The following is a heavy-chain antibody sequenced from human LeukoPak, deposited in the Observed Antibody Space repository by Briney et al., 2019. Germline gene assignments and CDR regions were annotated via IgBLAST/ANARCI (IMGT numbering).Heavy chain of an antibody. CDR1: GGSISSSSYY. CDR3: AGHTRSLNGGGWFDP. Sequence: SETLSLTCTVSGGSISSSSYYWGWIRQPPGKGLEWIGSIYYSGSTYYNPSLKSRVTISVDTSKNQFSLKLSSVTAADTAVYYCAGHTRSLNGGGWFDPWGQGTLVTVSS. D-gene: IGHD2-21*01. J-gene: IGHJ5*02. CDR2: IYYSGST. V-gene: IGHV4-39*01.